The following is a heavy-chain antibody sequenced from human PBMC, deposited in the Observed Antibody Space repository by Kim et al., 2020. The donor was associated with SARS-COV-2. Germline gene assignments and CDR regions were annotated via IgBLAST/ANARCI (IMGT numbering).Heavy chain of an antibody. V-gene: IGHV3-30-3*01. CDR1: GFTFSSYA. J-gene: IGHJ4*02. Sequence: GGSLRLSCAASGFTFSSYAMHWVRQAPGKGLEWVAVISYDGSNKYYADSVKGRFTISRDNSKNTLYLQMNSLRAEDTAVYYCAREAIVVVTIWGFDYWGQGTLVTVSS. CDR3: AREAIVVVTIWGFDY. CDR2: ISYDGSNK. D-gene: IGHD3-22*01.